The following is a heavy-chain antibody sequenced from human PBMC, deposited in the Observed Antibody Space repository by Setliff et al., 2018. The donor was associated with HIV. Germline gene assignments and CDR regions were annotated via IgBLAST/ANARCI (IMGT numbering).Heavy chain of an antibody. CDR3: ARDPAPSSSASYFQH. CDR1: GYTFTSYG. J-gene: IGHJ1*01. Sequence: GASVKVSCKASGYTFTSYGISWVRQAPGQGLEWMGWISAYNGNTNYAQNCQGRVTMTTDTSTSTVYMELSSLRSEDTAVYYCARDPAPSSSASYFQHWGQGTPVTVSS. CDR2: ISAYNGNT. V-gene: IGHV1-18*01. D-gene: IGHD6-25*01.